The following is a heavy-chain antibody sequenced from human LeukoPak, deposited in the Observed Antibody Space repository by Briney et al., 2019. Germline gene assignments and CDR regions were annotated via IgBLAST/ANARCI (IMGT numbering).Heavy chain of an antibody. V-gene: IGHV4-34*01. D-gene: IGHD3-10*01. CDR1: GGSFSGYF. J-gene: IGHJ4*02. CDR2: INHRGVT. CDR3: ASGPGTSVIRGVSPKY. Sequence: PSETLSLTCAVYGGSFSGYFCWIRQSPGKGLEWNGEINHRGVTNYRPSLGGRVSIFTDRSLNQFSLRLTSVTAADTGTYYCASGPGTSVIRGVSPKYWGQGTPVTVSS.